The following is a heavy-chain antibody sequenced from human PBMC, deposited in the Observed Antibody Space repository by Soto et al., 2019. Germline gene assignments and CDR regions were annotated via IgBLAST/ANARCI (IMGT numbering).Heavy chain of an antibody. CDR1: GYTFTSYG. Sequence: QVQLVQSGAEMKKPGASVKVSCKASGYTFTSYGISWVRQAPGQGLEWMGRISAYNGNTNYAQKLQGRVSMTTDTSTTTAYMELRSLRSDDTAVYYCARVDRYYYDSSGYSDYWGPGTLVTVSS. V-gene: IGHV1-18*01. D-gene: IGHD3-22*01. J-gene: IGHJ4*02. CDR2: ISAYNGNT. CDR3: ARVDRYYYDSSGYSDY.